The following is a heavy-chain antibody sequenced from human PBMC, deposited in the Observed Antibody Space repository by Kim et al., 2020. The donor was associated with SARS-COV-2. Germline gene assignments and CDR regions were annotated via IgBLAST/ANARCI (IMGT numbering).Heavy chain of an antibody. Sequence: GGSLRLSCAGSGFTFSSYGMSWVRQAPGKGLEWVSAISHTGDITDYADSMKGRFTISRDNSKNTLYPQMNSLRADDTALYYCAIRGSNYGAYNYWGQGTLVTVSS. CDR2: ISHTGDIT. CDR1: GFTFSSYG. J-gene: IGHJ4*02. CDR3: AIRGSNYGAYNY. D-gene: IGHD4-17*01. V-gene: IGHV3-23*01.